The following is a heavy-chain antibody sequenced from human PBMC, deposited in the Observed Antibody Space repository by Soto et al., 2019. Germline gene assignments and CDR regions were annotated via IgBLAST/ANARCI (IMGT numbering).Heavy chain of an antibody. V-gene: IGHV3-9*01. CDR3: AKDKVAAAGIYYYGMDV. D-gene: IGHD6-13*01. CDR1: GFTFDGYA. CDR2: ISWNSGSI. J-gene: IGHJ6*02. Sequence: GGSLRLSCAASGFTFDGYAMHWVRQAPGKGLEWVSGISWNSGSIGYADSVKGRFTISRDNAKNSLYLQMNSLRAEDTALYYCAKDKVAAAGIYYYGMDVWGQGTTVTVSS.